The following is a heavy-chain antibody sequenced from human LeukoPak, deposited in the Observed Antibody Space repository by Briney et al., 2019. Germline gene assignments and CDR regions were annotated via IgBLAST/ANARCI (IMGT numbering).Heavy chain of an antibody. J-gene: IGHJ4*02. Sequence: GGSLRLSCAACGFTFSSYEMNWVRQAPGKGLEWVSYISSSGSTIYYADSVKGRFTISRDSAKNSLYLQMNSLRAEDTAVYYCATDGGPAYSSSWYLYWGQGSLVTVSS. CDR3: ATDGGPAYSSSWYLY. CDR2: ISSSGSTI. D-gene: IGHD6-13*01. CDR1: GFTFSSYE. V-gene: IGHV3-48*03.